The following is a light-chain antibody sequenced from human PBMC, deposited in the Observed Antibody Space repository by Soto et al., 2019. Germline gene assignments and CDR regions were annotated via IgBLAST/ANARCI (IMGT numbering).Light chain of an antibody. J-gene: IGLJ3*02. CDR2: VNSDGSH. CDR1: SGHSNNA. CDR3: QTWGTGIRV. V-gene: IGLV4-69*01. Sequence: QLVLTQSPSASASLGASVKLTCTLSSGHSNNAIAWHQQQPGKGPRYLMKVNSDGSHRKGDGIPDRFSGSSSGAERYLTISSLQSEDEADYYCQTWGTGIRVFGGGTKLTVL.